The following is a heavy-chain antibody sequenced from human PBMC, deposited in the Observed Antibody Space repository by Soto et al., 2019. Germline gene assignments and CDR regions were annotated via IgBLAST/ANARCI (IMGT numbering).Heavy chain of an antibody. CDR2: IYHSGST. Sequence: PSETLSLTCTVSGGSISSGGYSWSWIRQPPGKGLEWIGYIYHSGSTYYNPSLKSRVTISVDRSKNQFSLKLSSVTAADTAVYYCARGDYYDSSGYLYWGQGTLVTVSS. D-gene: IGHD3-22*01. CDR1: GGSISSGGYS. J-gene: IGHJ4*02. V-gene: IGHV4-30-2*01. CDR3: ARGDYYDSSGYLY.